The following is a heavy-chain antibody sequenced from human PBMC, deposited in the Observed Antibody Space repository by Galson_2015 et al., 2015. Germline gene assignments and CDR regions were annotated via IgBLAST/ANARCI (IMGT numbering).Heavy chain of an antibody. CDR3: AKESADSSGWRDAFNV. Sequence: SLRLSCAASGFTFRSYAMSWVRQAPGKGLEWASGVGGSGGATQYADSVKGRFSISRDNSKNTLYLQMDGLRVEDTAVYYCAKESADSSGWRDAFNVWGQGTTVTVSS. CDR1: GFTFRSYA. D-gene: IGHD6-19*01. V-gene: IGHV3-23*01. CDR2: VGGSGGAT. J-gene: IGHJ3*01.